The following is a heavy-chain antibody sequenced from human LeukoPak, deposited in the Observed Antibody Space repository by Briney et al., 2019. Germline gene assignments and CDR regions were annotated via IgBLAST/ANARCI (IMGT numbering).Heavy chain of an antibody. J-gene: IGHJ3*02. CDR3: ARVWDYYDSSGYYRRGDAFDI. CDR1: GFTFSSYY. Sequence: PGGSLRLSCAASGFTFSSYYWSWIRQPPGKGLEWIGYIYYSGSTNYNPSLKSRVTISVDTSKNQFSLKLSSVTAADTAVYYCARVWDYYDSSGYYRRGDAFDIWGQGTMVTVSS. V-gene: IGHV4-59*01. CDR2: IYYSGST. D-gene: IGHD3-22*01.